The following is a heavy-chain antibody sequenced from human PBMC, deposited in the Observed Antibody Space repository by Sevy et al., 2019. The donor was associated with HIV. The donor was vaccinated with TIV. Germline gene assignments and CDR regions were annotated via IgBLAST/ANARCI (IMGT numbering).Heavy chain of an antibody. CDR2: IYYSGST. CDR1: GGSISSYY. D-gene: IGHD2-2*01. CDR3: ARGWHCSSTSCRKINYYYYCMDV. J-gene: IGHJ6*03. V-gene: IGHV4-59*08. Sequence: SETLSLTRTVSGGSISSYYWSWIRQPPGKGLEWIGYIYYSGSTNYNPSLKSRVTISVDTSKNQFSLKLSSVTAADTAVSYCARGWHCSSTSCRKINYYYYCMDVWGKGTTVTVSS.